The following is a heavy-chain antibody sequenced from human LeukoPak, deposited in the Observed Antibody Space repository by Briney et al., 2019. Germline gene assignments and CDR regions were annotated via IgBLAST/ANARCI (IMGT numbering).Heavy chain of an antibody. CDR2: INPNSGDT. D-gene: IGHD3-3*01. V-gene: IGHV1-2*02. J-gene: IGHJ4*02. CDR3: ARGDPGDYDFYLKFLDY. Sequence: ASVKVSFKASGYTFTGSYVHWVRQAPGQGPEWMGWINPNSGDTNNVQKFQGRITMTRDTSISTAYMELRRLRSDDTAVYYCARGDPGDYDFYLKFLDYWGQGTLVTVSS. CDR1: GYTFTGSY.